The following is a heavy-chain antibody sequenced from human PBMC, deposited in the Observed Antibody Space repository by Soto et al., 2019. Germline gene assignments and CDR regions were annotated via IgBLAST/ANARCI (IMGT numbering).Heavy chain of an antibody. D-gene: IGHD1-1*01. CDR3: AKDPELERLRVPGPFDY. Sequence: GGSLRLSCAASGFTFSSYAMSWVRQAPGKGLEWVSAISGSGGSTYYADSVKGRFTISRDNSKNTLYLQMNSLRAEDTAVYYCAKDPELERLRVPGPFDYWGQGTLVTVSS. CDR1: GFTFSSYA. J-gene: IGHJ4*02. CDR2: ISGSGGST. V-gene: IGHV3-23*01.